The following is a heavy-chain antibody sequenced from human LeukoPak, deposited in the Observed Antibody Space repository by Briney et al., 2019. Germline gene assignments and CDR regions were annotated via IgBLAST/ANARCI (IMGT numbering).Heavy chain of an antibody. CDR2: INTNTGNP. CDR3: ARGRPGGGKPQILDY. CDR1: GYTFTSYA. J-gene: IGHJ4*02. D-gene: IGHD4-23*01. Sequence: ASVKVSCKAXGYTFTSYAMNWVRQAPGQGLEWMGWINTNTGNPTYAQGFTGRFVFSLDTSVSTAYLQISSLKAEDTAVYYCARGRPGGGKPQILDYWGQGTLVTVSS. V-gene: IGHV7-4-1*02.